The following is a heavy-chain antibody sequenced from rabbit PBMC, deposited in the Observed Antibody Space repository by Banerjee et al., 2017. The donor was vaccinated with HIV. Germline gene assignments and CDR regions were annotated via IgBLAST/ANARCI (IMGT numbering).Heavy chain of an antibody. J-gene: IGHJ4*01. CDR1: GFSFSSGAY. Sequence: QEQLVESGGGLVKPEGSLTLTCTASGFSFSSGAYVCWVRQAPGKGLEWIGCIYTGSGSTYYASWVNGRFTISSHNAQNTLYLQLTSLTAADTATYFCAGAGAAGDGYAWGYNLWGPGTLVTVS. CDR2: IYTGSGST. V-gene: IGHV1S45*01. D-gene: IGHD6-1*01. CDR3: AGAGAAGDGYAWGYNL.